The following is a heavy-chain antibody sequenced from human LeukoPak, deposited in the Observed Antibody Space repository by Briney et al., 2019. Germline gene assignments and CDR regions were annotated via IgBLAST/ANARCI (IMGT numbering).Heavy chain of an antibody. CDR2: INPNSGGT. CDR3: ARVSAYYYDSSGYGAFDI. J-gene: IGHJ3*02. Sequence: ASVKVSCKASGYTFTGYYMHWVRQAPGQGLEWMGWINPNSGGTNYAQKFQGWVTMTRDTSISTAYMELSRLRSDDTAVYYCARVSAYYYDSSGYGAFDIWGQGTMVTVSS. V-gene: IGHV1-2*04. D-gene: IGHD3-22*01. CDR1: GYTFTGYY.